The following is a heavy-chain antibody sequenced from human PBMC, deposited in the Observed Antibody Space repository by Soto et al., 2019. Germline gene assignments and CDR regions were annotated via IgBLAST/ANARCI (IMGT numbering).Heavy chain of an antibody. Sequence: EVQLLESGGGLVQPGGSLRLSCAASGFTFSSYAMSWVRHAPGKGLEWVSAMSGSGGSTYYADSVKGRFTISRDKSKNALYLQMNSLRAEDSAVYYCARRSSVWYFDYWGQGTLVTVSS. V-gene: IGHV3-23*01. CDR2: MSGSGGST. D-gene: IGHD6-19*01. CDR1: GFTFSSYA. J-gene: IGHJ4*02. CDR3: ARRSSVWYFDY.